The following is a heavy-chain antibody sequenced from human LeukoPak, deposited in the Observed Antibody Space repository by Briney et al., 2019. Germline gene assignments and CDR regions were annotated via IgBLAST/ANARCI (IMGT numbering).Heavy chain of an antibody. Sequence: GGSLRLSCAASGFTFSSYSMNWVRQAPGKGLEWVSYISSSSSTIYYADSVKGRFTISRDNAKNSLYLQMNSLRAEDTAVYYCARVRTSSKFDAFDIWGQGTMVTVSS. V-gene: IGHV3-48*01. D-gene: IGHD3/OR15-3a*01. CDR1: GFTFSSYS. CDR3: ARVRTSSKFDAFDI. CDR2: ISSSSSTI. J-gene: IGHJ3*02.